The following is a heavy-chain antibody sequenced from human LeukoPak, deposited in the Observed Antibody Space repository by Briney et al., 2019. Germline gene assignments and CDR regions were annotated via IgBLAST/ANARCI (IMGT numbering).Heavy chain of an antibody. J-gene: IGHJ4*02. D-gene: IGHD3-9*01. CDR3: ARKLRYFDWLSDYRYYFDY. V-gene: IGHV3-21*01. CDR1: GFTFSSYS. CDR2: ISSSSSYI. Sequence: GGSLRLSCAASGFTFSSYSMNWVRRAPGKGLEWVSSISSSSSYIYYADSVKGRFTISRDNAKNSLYLQMNSLRAEDTAVYYCARKLRYFDWLSDYRYYFDYWGQGTLVTVSS.